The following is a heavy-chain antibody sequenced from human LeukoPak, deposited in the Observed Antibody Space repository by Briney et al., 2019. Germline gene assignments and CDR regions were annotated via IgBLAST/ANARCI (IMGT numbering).Heavy chain of an antibody. CDR1: GYSFTSYW. D-gene: IGHD4-17*01. CDR2: IYPGDSDT. V-gene: IGHV5-51*01. J-gene: IGHJ5*02. Sequence: GESLKISCKGSGYSFTSYWIGWVRQMPGKGLEWMGIIYPGDSDTRYSPSFQGQVTISADKSISTAYLQWSSLKASDTAMYYCARRASYGDYGVRFDPWGQGTLVTVSS. CDR3: ARRASYGDYGVRFDP.